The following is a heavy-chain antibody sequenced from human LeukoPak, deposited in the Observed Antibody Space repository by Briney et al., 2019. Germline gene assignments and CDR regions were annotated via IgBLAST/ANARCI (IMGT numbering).Heavy chain of an antibody. CDR2: IYSGGST. CDR1: GFTVSSNY. Sequence: GGSLRLSCAASGFTVSSNYMSWVRQAPGKGLEWVSVIYSGGSTYYADSVKGRFTISRDNSKNTLYLQMNSLRAEDTAVYYCAREDTPRGYFDYWGQGTLVTVSS. J-gene: IGHJ4*02. V-gene: IGHV3-53*01. D-gene: IGHD2-15*01. CDR3: AREDTPRGYFDY.